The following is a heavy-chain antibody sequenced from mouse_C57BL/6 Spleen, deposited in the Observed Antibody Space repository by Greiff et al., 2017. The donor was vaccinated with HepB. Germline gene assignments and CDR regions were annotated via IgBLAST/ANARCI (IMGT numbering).Heavy chain of an antibody. J-gene: IGHJ2*01. CDR3: ARSTDGNYGDY. D-gene: IGHD2-1*01. CDR1: GYAFSSSW. V-gene: IGHV1-82*01. CDR2: IYPGDGDT. Sequence: VQLQQSGPELVKPGASVKISCKASGYAFSSSWMNWVKQRPGKGLEWIGRIYPGDGDTNYNGKFKGKATLTADKSSSTAYMQLSSLTSEDSAVYFWARSTDGNYGDYWGQGTTLTVSA.